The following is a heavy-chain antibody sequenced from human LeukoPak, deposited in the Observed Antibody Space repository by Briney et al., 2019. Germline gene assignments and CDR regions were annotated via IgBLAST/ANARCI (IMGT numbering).Heavy chain of an antibody. CDR3: ARSAVALGHNWFDP. D-gene: IGHD6-19*01. V-gene: IGHV1-18*01. Sequence: ASVKVSCKASGYTFTSYGISWVRQAPGRGPEWMGWISAYNSNTNYAQKLQGRVTMTTDTSTSTAYMELRSLRSDDTAMYYCARSAVALGHNWFDPWGQGTLVTVSS. CDR1: GYTFTSYG. CDR2: ISAYNSNT. J-gene: IGHJ5*02.